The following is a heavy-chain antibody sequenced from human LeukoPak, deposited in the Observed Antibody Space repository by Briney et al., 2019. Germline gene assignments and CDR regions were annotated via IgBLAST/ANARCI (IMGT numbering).Heavy chain of an antibody. CDR1: GFTFSSYA. J-gene: IGHJ4*02. Sequence: GGSLRLSCAASGFTFSSYAMSWVRQAPGKGLERVSAISGSGGSTYYADSVKGRFTISRDNSKNTLYLQMNSLRAEDTAVYYCARYPPGRAYCGGDCYYFDYWGQGTLVTVSS. V-gene: IGHV3-23*01. CDR3: ARYPPGRAYCGGDCYYFDY. D-gene: IGHD2-21*02. CDR2: ISGSGGST.